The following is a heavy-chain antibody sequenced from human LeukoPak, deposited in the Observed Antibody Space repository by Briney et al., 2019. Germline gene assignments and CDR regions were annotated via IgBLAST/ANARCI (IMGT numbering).Heavy chain of an antibody. V-gene: IGHV4-4*07. Sequence: SETLSLTCTVSGGSISSYYWSWIRQPAGKGLEWIGRIYTSGSTNYNPSLKSRVTMSVDTSKNQFSLKLSSVTAADTAVYYCARGDGDFWSGFYYYYGMDVWGQGTTVTVSS. CDR2: IYTSGST. D-gene: IGHD3-3*01. CDR3: ARGDGDFWSGFYYYYGMDV. CDR1: GGSISSYY. J-gene: IGHJ6*02.